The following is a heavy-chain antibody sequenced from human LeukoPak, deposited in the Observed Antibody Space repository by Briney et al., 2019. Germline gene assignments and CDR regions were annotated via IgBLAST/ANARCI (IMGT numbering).Heavy chain of an antibody. D-gene: IGHD2-15*01. CDR2: TNPNSGGT. CDR1: GNTFTDYF. J-gene: IGHJ6*02. Sequence: ASVKVSCKASGNTFTDYFIHWVRQAPGQGLEWMGWTNPNSGGTNYAQKFQGRVTMTRDTSVSTAYMELSRLRPDDTAVYYCARGRCSGGSCYSGGSYYYYYGMDVWGQGTTVTVSS. V-gene: IGHV1-2*02. CDR3: ARGRCSGGSCYSGGSYYYYYGMDV.